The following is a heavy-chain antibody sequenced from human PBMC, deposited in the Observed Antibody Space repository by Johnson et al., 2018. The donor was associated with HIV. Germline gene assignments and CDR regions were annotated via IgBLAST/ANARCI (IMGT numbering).Heavy chain of an antibody. D-gene: IGHD1-1*01. CDR1: GFTFSNYA. Sequence: MLLVESGGGLVQPGGSVRLSCAASGFTFSNYAMHWVRQAPGKGLEYVSAISTNGFLTYYANSVKGRFTISRDNSKNTLFLHMGSLRPEDMAVYYCARDAKSATWSPDGTDAFDVWGQGTMVTVSS. CDR3: ARDAKSATWSPDGTDAFDV. V-gene: IGHV3-64*01. CDR2: ISTNGFLT. J-gene: IGHJ3*01.